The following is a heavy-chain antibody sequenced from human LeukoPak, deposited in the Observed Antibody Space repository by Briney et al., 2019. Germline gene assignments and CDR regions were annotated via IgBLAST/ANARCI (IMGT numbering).Heavy chain of an antibody. J-gene: IGHJ6*03. CDR2: IYYSGPT. Sequence: SETLSLTCTVSSGSISSYYWNWIRQPPGKGLEWIGYIYYSGPTNYNPSLKSRVTISVDTSENQFSLKLSSVTAADTALYYCARGSGDYAWGYYYYYMDVWGKGTTVTISS. V-gene: IGHV4-59*13. CDR1: SGSISSYY. CDR3: ARGSGDYAWGYYYYYMDV. D-gene: IGHD4-17*01.